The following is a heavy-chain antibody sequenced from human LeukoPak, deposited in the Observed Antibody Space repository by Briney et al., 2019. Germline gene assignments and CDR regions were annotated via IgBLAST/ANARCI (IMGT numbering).Heavy chain of an antibody. Sequence: GASVKVSCKASGYTFTGYYMHWVRQAPGQGLEWMGWINPNSGGTNYAQKFQGRVTMTRDTSISTAYMELSRLRSDDTAVYYCARQSVTLYYYYYYYMDVWGKGTTVTISS. J-gene: IGHJ6*03. CDR1: GYTFTGYY. V-gene: IGHV1-2*02. CDR2: INPNSGGT. CDR3: ARQSVTLYYYYYYYMDV. D-gene: IGHD4-17*01.